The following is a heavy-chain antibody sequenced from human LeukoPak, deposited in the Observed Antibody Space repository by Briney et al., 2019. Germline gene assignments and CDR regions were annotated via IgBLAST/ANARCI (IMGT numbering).Heavy chain of an antibody. Sequence: SETLSLTCTVSGGSISSGGYSWSWIRQHPGKGLEWIGYIYYSGSTYYNPSLKSRVTISVDTSKNQFSLKLSSVTAADTAVYYCARETDSSGYYYDAFDIWGQGTMVTVSS. V-gene: IGHV4-31*03. D-gene: IGHD3-22*01. J-gene: IGHJ3*02. CDR1: GGSISSGGYS. CDR3: ARETDSSGYYYDAFDI. CDR2: IYYSGST.